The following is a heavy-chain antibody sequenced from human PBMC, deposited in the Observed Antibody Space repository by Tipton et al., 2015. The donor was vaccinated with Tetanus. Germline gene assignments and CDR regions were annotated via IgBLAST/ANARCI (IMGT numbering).Heavy chain of an antibody. CDR2: IHDSGSI. CDR1: GGSISSGGYY. D-gene: IGHD1-1*01. J-gene: IGHJ6*02. Sequence: TLSLTCIVSGGSISSGGYYWSWVRQHPGKGPGWIGYIHDSGSIYYNPSLKRRVSISIKTSKNQFSLKLSSVTAADTAVYYCARERYIHYGMDVWGQGTTVTVSS. CDR3: ARERYIHYGMDV. V-gene: IGHV4-31*03.